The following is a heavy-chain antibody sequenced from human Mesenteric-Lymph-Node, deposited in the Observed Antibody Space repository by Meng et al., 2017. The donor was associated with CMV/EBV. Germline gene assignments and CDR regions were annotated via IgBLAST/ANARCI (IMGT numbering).Heavy chain of an antibody. J-gene: IGHJ5*02. D-gene: IGHD6-19*01. Sequence: SDGSISSGIYYWGWIRQPPGRGLEWIASIHYTGNTYYNSSLKSRVTISVDTSNNQFSLKLSFVTATDTAVYYCARRPEYSSGFYRWDLWGQGTLVTVSS. CDR3: ARRPEYSSGFYRWDL. CDR1: DGSISSGIYY. V-gene: IGHV4-39*01. CDR2: IHYTGNT.